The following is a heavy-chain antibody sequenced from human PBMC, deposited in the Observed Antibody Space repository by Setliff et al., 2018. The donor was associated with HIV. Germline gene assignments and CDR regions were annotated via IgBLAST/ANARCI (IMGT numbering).Heavy chain of an antibody. V-gene: IGHV4-34*01. Sequence: PSETLSLTCAVYGGSFSGYYWSWIRQPPGKGLEWIGEINHSGGTNYNPSLKSRVTISLDTSKNQFFLRLSSVTAADTAVYYCAAATTLDYWGQGTLVTVSS. CDR2: INHSGGT. D-gene: IGHD1-26*01. CDR3: AAATTLDY. CDR1: GGSFSGYY. J-gene: IGHJ4*02.